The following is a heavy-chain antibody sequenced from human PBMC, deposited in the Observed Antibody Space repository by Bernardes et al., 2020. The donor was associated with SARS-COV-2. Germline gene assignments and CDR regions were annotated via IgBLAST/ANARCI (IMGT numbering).Heavy chain of an antibody. CDR1: GFTFSSYA. Sequence: GGSLRLSCAASGFTFSSYAMHWVRQAPGKGLEWVAVISYDGSNKYYADSVKGRFTISRDNYKNTLYLQMNSLRAEDTAVYYCAREGPYCSSTSFYFAYLGQGTLVTVSS. CDR3: AREGPYCSSTSFYFAY. J-gene: IGHJ4*02. V-gene: IGHV3-30*04. D-gene: IGHD2-2*01. CDR2: ISYDGSNK.